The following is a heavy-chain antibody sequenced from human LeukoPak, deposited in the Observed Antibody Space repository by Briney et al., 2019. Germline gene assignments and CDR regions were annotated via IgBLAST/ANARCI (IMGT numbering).Heavy chain of an antibody. V-gene: IGHV1-8*01. CDR3: ASLSWNDVDYHYYGMDV. Sequence: WASVKVSCKASGYTFTSYDINWVRQATGQGLEWMGWMNPNSGNTGYAQKFQGRVTMTRNTSISTAYMELSSLRSEDTAVYYCASLSWNDVDYHYYGMDVWGQGTTVTVSS. CDR1: GYTFTSYD. J-gene: IGHJ6*02. D-gene: IGHD1-1*01. CDR2: MNPNSGNT.